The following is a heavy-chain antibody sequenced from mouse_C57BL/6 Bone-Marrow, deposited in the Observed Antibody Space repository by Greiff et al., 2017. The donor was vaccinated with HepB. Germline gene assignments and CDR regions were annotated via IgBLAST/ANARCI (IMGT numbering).Heavy chain of an antibody. CDR3: AREDGGY. D-gene: IGHD2-3*01. CDR2: IWSGGST. CDR1: GFSLTSYG. V-gene: IGHV2-2*01. Sequence: VQLQESGPGLVQPSQSLSITCTVSGFSLTSYGVHWVRQSPGKGLEWLGVIWSGGSTDYYAAFISRLSISKDNSKSQVFFKMNSLQADDTARYYGAREDGGYWGQGTTLTVSS. J-gene: IGHJ2*01.